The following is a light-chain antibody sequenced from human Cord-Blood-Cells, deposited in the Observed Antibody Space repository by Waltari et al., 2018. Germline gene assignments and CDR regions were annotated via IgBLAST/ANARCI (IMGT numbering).Light chain of an antibody. CDR3: CSYAGSSTYVV. J-gene: IGLJ2*01. V-gene: IGLV2-23*01. Sequence: QSALTQPAYVSGSPGQSITIPCPGTSSDVGSYNLVSWYQQHPGKAPKLMIYEGSKRPSGVSNRFSGSKSGNTASLTISGLQAEDEADYYCCSYAGSSTYVVFGGGTKLTVL. CDR1: SSDVGSYNL. CDR2: EGS.